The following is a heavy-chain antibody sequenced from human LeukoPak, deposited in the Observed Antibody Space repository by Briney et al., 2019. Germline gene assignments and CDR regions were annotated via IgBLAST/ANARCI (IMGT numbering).Heavy chain of an antibody. V-gene: IGHV1-2*02. J-gene: IGHJ4*02. CDR2: INPNSGGT. Sequence: GASVKVSCKASGYTFTGYYMHWVRQAPGQGLEWMGWINPNSGGTNYAQKIQDRVIITTDTSATTAYMELRNLRSDDTAIYYCARDRGSGWSISIDYWGQGTLVTVSS. CDR3: ARDRGSGWSISIDY. D-gene: IGHD6-19*01. CDR1: GYTFTGYY.